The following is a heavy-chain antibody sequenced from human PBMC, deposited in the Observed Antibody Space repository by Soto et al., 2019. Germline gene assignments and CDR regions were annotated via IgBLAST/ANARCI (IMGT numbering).Heavy chain of an antibody. CDR2: MNPGSGDT. V-gene: IGHV1-8*01. D-gene: IGHD5-18*01. Sequence: ASVKVSCKASGYIFTNNDVSWVRQATGQGLEWMGWMNPGSGDTGYAQKFQGRVTMTRNISIATAYMELSSLRADDTAIYYCARMASFGSLNWFDPWGQGTLVTVSA. J-gene: IGHJ5*02. CDR1: GYIFTNND. CDR3: ARMASFGSLNWFDP.